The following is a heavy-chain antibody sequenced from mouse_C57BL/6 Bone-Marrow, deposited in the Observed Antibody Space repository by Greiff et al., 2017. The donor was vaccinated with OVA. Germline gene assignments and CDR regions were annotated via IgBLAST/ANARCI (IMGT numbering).Heavy chain of an antibody. CDR3: ARQRIYYYGSSPGWCAY. J-gene: IGHJ3*01. CDR2: ISGGGGNT. D-gene: IGHD1-1*01. CDR1: GFTFSSYT. Sequence: EVMLVESGGGLVKPGGSLKLSCAASGFTFSSYTMSWVRQTPEKRLEWVATISGGGGNTYYPDSVKGRFTISRDNAKNTLYLKMSSLRSEDTALYYCARQRIYYYGSSPGWCAYWGQGTLVTVSA. V-gene: IGHV5-9*01.